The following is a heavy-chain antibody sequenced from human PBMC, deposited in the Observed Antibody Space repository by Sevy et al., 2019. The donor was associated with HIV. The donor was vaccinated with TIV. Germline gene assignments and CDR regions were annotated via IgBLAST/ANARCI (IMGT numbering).Heavy chain of an antibody. Sequence: GGSLRLSCAASGFTFNNFAMSWVRQAPGSGLEWVSATSGSGLTTNYADSVKVRFTISRDNPKNTLYLQMNGLRAEDTAVYYCARDYYNYVDYYFDYWGQGTLVTVSS. V-gene: IGHV3-23*01. CDR2: TSGSGLTT. CDR1: GFTFNNFA. D-gene: IGHD5-12*01. J-gene: IGHJ4*02. CDR3: ARDYYNYVDYYFDY.